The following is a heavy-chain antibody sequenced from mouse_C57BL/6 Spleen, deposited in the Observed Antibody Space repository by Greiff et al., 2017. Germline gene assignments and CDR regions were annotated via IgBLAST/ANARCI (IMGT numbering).Heavy chain of an antibody. Sequence: QVQLKESGAELAKPGASVKLSCKASGYTFTSYWMHWVKQRPGQGLEWIGYINPSSGYTKYNQKFKDKATLTVDKSSSTASMQLSSLTYEDSAVXDCARGRRRSYFDYWGQGTTRTVSS. V-gene: IGHV1-7*01. D-gene: IGHD2-12*01. CDR1: GYTFTSYW. CDR3: ARGRRRSYFDY. J-gene: IGHJ2*01. CDR2: INPSSGYT.